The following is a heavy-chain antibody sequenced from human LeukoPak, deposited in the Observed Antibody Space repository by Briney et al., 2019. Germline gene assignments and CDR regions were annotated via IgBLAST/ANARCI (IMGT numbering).Heavy chain of an antibody. V-gene: IGHV3-48*03. D-gene: IGHD2-15*01. Sequence: GGSLRLSCAASGFTFYTYEMNWVRQAPGKGLEWISYISISGSTKHYADSVKGRFTISRDNAKNSLYLQMNSLRAEDTAVYYCARDLGRYCSGGSCYFDAFDIWGQGTMVTVSS. CDR2: ISISGSTK. CDR1: GFTFYTYE. CDR3: ARDLGRYCSGGSCYFDAFDI. J-gene: IGHJ3*02.